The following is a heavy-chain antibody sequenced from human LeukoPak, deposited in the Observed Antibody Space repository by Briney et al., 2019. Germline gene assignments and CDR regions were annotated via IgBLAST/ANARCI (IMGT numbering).Heavy chain of an antibody. D-gene: IGHD1-26*01. J-gene: IGHJ4*02. CDR1: GGSFSGYY. V-gene: IGHV4-34*01. Sequence: KPSETLSLTCAVYGGSFSGYYWSWIRQPPGKGLQWIGEINHSGSTNYNPSLKSRVTISVDTSKNQFSLELSSLTAADTAVYYCARWEGGGYYDFDYWGQGTLVSVSS. CDR2: INHSGST. CDR3: ARWEGGGYYDFDY.